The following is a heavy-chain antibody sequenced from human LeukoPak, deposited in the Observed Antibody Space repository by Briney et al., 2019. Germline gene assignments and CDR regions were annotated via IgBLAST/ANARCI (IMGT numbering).Heavy chain of an antibody. V-gene: IGHV3-48*03. CDR3: AKDRGVWAFDI. J-gene: IGHJ3*02. CDR2: ISSSSSTI. D-gene: IGHD3-10*01. Sequence: GGSLRLSCAASGFTFSSYEMNWVRQAPGKGLEWVSYISSSSSTIYYADSVKGRFTISRDNAKNSLYLQMNSLRAEDTAVYYCAKDRGVWAFDIWGQGTMVTVSS. CDR1: GFTFSSYE.